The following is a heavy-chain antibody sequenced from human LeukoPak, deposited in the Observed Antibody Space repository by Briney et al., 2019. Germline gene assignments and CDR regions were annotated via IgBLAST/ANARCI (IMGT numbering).Heavy chain of an antibody. Sequence: GGSLRLSCAASGFTFSSYGRHWVRQAPGKGLEWVAIISYDGSNKYYADSVQGRFTISRDNSKNTLYLQMNSLRAEDTAVYYCARDWPPNWFDPWGQGTLVTVSS. CDR2: ISYDGSNK. V-gene: IGHV3-30*03. CDR3: ARDWPPNWFDP. CDR1: GFTFSSYG. J-gene: IGHJ5*02.